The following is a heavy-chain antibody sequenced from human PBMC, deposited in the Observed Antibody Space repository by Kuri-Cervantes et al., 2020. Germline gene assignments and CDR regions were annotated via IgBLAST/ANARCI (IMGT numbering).Heavy chain of an antibody. J-gene: IGHJ4*02. CDR2: ISAYNGDT. CDR3: AIGSMPARRVDY. V-gene: IGHV1-18*01. CDR1: GYTFTSYG. Sequence: ASVKVSCKASGYTFTSYGISWVRQAPGQGLEWMGWISAYNGDTNYAQKLQGRVTMTTDTSTSTAYMELRSLRSDDTAVYYCAIGSMPARRVDYWGQGSLVTVSS. D-gene: IGHD6-6*01.